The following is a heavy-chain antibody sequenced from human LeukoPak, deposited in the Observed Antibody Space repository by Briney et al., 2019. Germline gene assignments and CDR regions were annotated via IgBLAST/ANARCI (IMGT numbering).Heavy chain of an antibody. CDR1: GFTFSSSA. CDR3: AKPHPNYYDSSGYIDY. Sequence: GGSLRLSCAASGFTFSSSAMCWVRQAPGKGLEWVSVISGSGAYTYYADSVKGRFTISRDNPKNTLYLQMNSLRAEDTAVYYCAKPHPNYYDSSGYIDYWGQGTLVTVSS. V-gene: IGHV3-23*01. CDR2: ISGSGAYT. J-gene: IGHJ4*02. D-gene: IGHD3-22*01.